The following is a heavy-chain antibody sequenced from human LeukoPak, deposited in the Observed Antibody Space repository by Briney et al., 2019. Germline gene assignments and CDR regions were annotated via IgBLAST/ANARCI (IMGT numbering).Heavy chain of an antibody. D-gene: IGHD5-24*01. Sequence: QPGGSLRLSCTASTFTFSSYSMNWVRQAPGKGLEWVSSINGNGGSTYYADSVKGRFTISRDNSKNTLYLQMNSLRAEDTAVYYCAKDRRDGYNSDAFDIWGQGTMVTVSS. CDR3: AKDRRDGYNSDAFDI. V-gene: IGHV3-23*01. J-gene: IGHJ3*02. CDR1: TFTFSSYS. CDR2: INGNGGST.